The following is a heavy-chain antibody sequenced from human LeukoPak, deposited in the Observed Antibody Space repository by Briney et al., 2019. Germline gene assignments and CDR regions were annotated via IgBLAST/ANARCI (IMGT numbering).Heavy chain of an antibody. D-gene: IGHD3-16*01. CDR3: AKGGAYPNWFDP. CDR1: GFTSNNYA. Sequence: GGSLRLSCAASGFTSNNYAMSWVRQAPGKGLEWVSGITGSGFSTYYADSLKGRFTISRDNSKNTLYLQMNSLRAEDTAVYYCAKGGAYPNWFDPWGQGTLATVSS. J-gene: IGHJ5*02. CDR2: ITGSGFST. V-gene: IGHV3-23*01.